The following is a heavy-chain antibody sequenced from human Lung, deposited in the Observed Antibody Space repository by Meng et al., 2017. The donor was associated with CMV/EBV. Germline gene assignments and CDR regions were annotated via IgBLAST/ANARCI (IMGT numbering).Heavy chain of an antibody. Sequence: GSLRLXCTVSGGSISSGTYYWGWIRQAPGKGLDWVGSIFYTGNTDYNPSLKSRLIMSVDTSTNQFSLTLIPVTAADTAVYYCVRETVFGAGYYVMDVWGRGAAVSVSS. V-gene: IGHV4-39*07. J-gene: IGHJ6*02. CDR2: IFYTGNT. CDR3: VRETVFGAGYYVMDV. CDR1: GGSISSGTYY. D-gene: IGHD3-3*01.